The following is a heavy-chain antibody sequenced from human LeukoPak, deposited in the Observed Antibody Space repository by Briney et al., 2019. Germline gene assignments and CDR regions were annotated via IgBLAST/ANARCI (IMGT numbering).Heavy chain of an antibody. Sequence: GRSPRLSCAASGFTFSSYGFHWVRQAPGRGLEWGSAISGSGGSTYYADSVKGRFTISRDNSKNTLYLQMNSLSAEDTALYSCANAPLPLVFGGSYLFDYWGQGTLVTVSS. CDR3: ANAPLPLVFGGSYLFDY. J-gene: IGHJ4*02. V-gene: IGHV3-23*01. D-gene: IGHD1-26*01. CDR1: GFTFSSYG. CDR2: ISGSGGST.